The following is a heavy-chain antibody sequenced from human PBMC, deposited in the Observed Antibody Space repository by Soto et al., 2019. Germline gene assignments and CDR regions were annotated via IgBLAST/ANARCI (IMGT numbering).Heavy chain of an antibody. CDR3: ARGAAIYSGYDTDWFDP. D-gene: IGHD5-12*01. V-gene: IGHV1-2*04. CDR1: GYTFTGYY. J-gene: IGHJ5*02. CDR2: INPNSGGT. Sequence: ASVKVSCKASGYTFTGYYMHWVRQAPGQGLEWMGWINPNSGGTNYAQKFQGWVTMTRDTSISTAYMELSGLRSDDTAVYYCARGAAIYSGYDTDWFDPWGQGTLVTVSS.